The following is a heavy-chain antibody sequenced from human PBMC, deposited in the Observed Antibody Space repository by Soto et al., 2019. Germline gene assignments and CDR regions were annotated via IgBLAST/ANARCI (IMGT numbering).Heavy chain of an antibody. Sequence: GGSLRLSCAASGFTFSDYYMSWIRQAPGKGLEWVSYISSSGSTIYYADSVKGRFTISGDKVKNSLYLQMNSLRAVDTAVYYCARGSGLEPFDYWGQGTLVTVSS. V-gene: IGHV3-11*01. CDR2: ISSSGSTI. CDR3: ARGSGLEPFDY. J-gene: IGHJ4*02. CDR1: GFTFSDYY. D-gene: IGHD1-1*01.